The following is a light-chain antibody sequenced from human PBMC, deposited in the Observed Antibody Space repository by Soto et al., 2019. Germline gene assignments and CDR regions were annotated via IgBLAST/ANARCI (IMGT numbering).Light chain of an antibody. CDR2: ATS. CDR1: QGISSY. Sequence: IQLTQSPSSLSASVGDRVTITCRASQGISSYLAWYQQKPGKAPKLLIYATSTLQSGVPSRFSGSGSGTDFTLTISSLQPEAFATYYCQQLASYPLTFGGGTKVESK. V-gene: IGKV1-9*01. CDR3: QQLASYPLT. J-gene: IGKJ4*01.